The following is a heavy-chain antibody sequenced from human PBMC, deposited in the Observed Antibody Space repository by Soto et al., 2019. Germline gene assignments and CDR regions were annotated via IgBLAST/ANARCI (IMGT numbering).Heavy chain of an antibody. D-gene: IGHD3-16*01. CDR1: GFTFSSYS. CDR2: ISGSAGST. CDR3: ARGAKNIYAMDV. Sequence: PGGSLRLSCVASGFTFSSYSMSWARQAPGKGLEWVSGISGSAGSTYYADSVKGRFTISRDDAKNTLYLQMNGLRVDDTAVYYCARGAKNIYAMDVWCQGTTLTVSS. J-gene: IGHJ6*02. V-gene: IGHV3-23*01.